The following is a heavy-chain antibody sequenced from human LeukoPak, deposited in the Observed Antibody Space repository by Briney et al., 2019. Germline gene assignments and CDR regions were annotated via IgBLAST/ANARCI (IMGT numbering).Heavy chain of an antibody. V-gene: IGHV3-23*01. J-gene: IGHJ4*02. CDR2: ISGSGGST. CDR1: GFSFSDYY. D-gene: IGHD5-24*01. Sequence: GGSLRLSCAASGFSFSDYYMSWVRQAPGKGLEWVSAISGSGGSTYYADSVKGRFTISRDNSKNTLYLQMNSLRAEDTAVYYCANFLFGADYNSPDFDYWGQGTLVTVSS. CDR3: ANFLFGADYNSPDFDY.